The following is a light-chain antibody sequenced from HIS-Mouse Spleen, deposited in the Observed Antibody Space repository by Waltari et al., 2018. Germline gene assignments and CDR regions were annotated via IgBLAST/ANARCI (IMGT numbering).Light chain of an antibody. J-gene: IGLJ3*02. V-gene: IGLV1-47*01. CDR2: RNN. CDR1: SSNIGSNY. Sequence: QSVLTQPPSASGTPGQRVTIPFSGSSSNIGSNYVYWYQQPPGTAPKPLIYRNNPRPSGAPDRFSGSKSGTSASLAISGLRSEDEADYYCAAWDDSLSGPVFGGGTKLTVL. CDR3: AAWDDSLSGPV.